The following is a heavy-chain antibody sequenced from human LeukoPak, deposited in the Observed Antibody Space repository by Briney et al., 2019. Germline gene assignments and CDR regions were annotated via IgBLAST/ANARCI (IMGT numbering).Heavy chain of an antibody. CDR2: ISYDGSNK. D-gene: IGHD1-26*01. CDR1: GFTFSSYA. CDR3: ARFYANEWALPH. J-gene: IGHJ4*02. Sequence: PGGSLRLSCAASGFTFSSYAMHWVRQAPGKGLEWVAVISYDGSNKYYADSVKGRFTISRDNSKNTLSLQMNSLRTEDTAVYYCARFYANEWALPHWGQGTLVTVSS. V-gene: IGHV3-30*04.